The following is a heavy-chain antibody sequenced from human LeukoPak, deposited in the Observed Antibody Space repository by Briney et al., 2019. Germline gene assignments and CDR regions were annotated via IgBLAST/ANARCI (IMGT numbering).Heavy chain of an antibody. V-gene: IGHV3-48*01. CDR2: ISGSGNAK. Sequence: GGSLRLSCAASGFSLSSYSMNWVRQAPGKGLEWVSYISGSGNAKHYTDSVTGRFTISRDNAKNALYLQMNSLRVEDTAVYFCARDYVYAFDYWGQGTLVTVSS. D-gene: IGHD2/OR15-2a*01. CDR3: ARDYVYAFDY. CDR1: GFSLSSYS. J-gene: IGHJ4*02.